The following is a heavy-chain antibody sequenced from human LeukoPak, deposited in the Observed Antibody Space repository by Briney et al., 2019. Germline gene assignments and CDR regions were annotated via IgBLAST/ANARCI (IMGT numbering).Heavy chain of an antibody. J-gene: IGHJ2*01. CDR1: GFTFSSYE. V-gene: IGHV3-48*03. CDR2: ISSSGSTT. Sequence: PGGSLRLSCAASGFTFSSYEMNWVRQAPGKGLEWVSYISSSGSTTYYADPVKGRFTISRDNAKNSLYLQMNSLRAEDTAVYYCARGPSGWYSSPGDWYFDLWGRGTLVTVSS. CDR3: ARGPSGWYSSPGDWYFDL. D-gene: IGHD6-19*01.